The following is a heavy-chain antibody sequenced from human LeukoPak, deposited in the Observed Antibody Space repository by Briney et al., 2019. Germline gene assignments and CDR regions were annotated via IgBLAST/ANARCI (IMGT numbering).Heavy chain of an antibody. CDR2: INPNSGGT. CDR3: ARGCLRVVRGVIIPPDY. J-gene: IGHJ4*02. V-gene: IGHV1-2*02. D-gene: IGHD3-10*01. CDR1: GYTFTGYY. Sequence: ASVKVSCKASGYTFTGYYMHWVRQAPGQGLEWMGWINPNSGGTNYAQKFQGRATMTRDTSISTAYMELSRLRSDDTAVYYCARGCLRVVRGVIIPPDYWGQGTLVTVSS.